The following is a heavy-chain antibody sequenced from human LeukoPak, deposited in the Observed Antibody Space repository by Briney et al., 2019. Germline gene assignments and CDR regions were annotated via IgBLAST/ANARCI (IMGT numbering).Heavy chain of an antibody. J-gene: IGHJ6*03. V-gene: IGHV4-59*01. CDR2: IYYSGST. CDR1: GGSISSYY. CDR3: ARSYDYYMDV. D-gene: IGHD2-2*01. Sequence: PSETLSLTCTVSGGSISSYYWNWIRQPPGKGLEWIGYIYYSGSTNYNPSLKSRVTISVDTSKNQFSLKVSSVTAADTAVHYCARSYDYYMDVWGKGTTVTVSS.